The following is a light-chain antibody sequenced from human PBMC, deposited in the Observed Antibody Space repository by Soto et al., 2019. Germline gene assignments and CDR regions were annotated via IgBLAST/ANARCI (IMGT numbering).Light chain of an antibody. CDR1: QSVSNNY. CDR2: GAS. CDR3: QQYVASPWT. V-gene: IGKV3-20*01. Sequence: EIVFTQSPGTLSLSPGERATLSCRASQSVSNNYLAWYQQKPGQAPRLLMYGASKRTTGIPDRFSGSGSGTDFTLTISRLEPEDFAVYHCQQYVASPWTFGQGTKV. J-gene: IGKJ1*01.